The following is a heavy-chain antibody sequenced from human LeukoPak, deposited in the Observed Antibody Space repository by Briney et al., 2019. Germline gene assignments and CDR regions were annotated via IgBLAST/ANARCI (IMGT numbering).Heavy chain of an antibody. CDR2: IYYSGST. CDR3: ARGPTRTAPTISGARPTVSFDY. J-gene: IGHJ4*02. Sequence: PSETLSLTCTVSGGSISSYYWSWIRQPPGKGLEWIGYIYYSGSTNYNPSLKSRVTISVDTSKNQFSLKLSPVTAADTAVYYCARGPTRTAPTISGARPTVSFDYWGQGTLVTVSS. CDR1: GGSISSYY. D-gene: IGHD1-1*01. V-gene: IGHV4-59*12.